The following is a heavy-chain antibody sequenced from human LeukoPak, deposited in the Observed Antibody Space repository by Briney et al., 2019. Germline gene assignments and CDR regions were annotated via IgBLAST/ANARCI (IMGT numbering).Heavy chain of an antibody. D-gene: IGHD3-3*01. CDR3: ARDFGLSLRFLEWLSTRGYGMDV. Sequence: PGGSLRLSCAASGFTFSDYYMSWIRQAPGKGLEWVSYISSSGSTIYYADSVKGRFTISRDNAKNSLYLQMNSLRAEDTAVYYCARDFGLSLRFLEWLSTRGYGMDVWGQGTTVTVSS. CDR2: ISSSGSTI. J-gene: IGHJ6*02. CDR1: GFTFSDYY. V-gene: IGHV3-11*01.